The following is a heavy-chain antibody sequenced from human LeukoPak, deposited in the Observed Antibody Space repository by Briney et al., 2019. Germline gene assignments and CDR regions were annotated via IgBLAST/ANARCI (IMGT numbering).Heavy chain of an antibody. CDR3: ASSVGSTDY. CDR2: IYYSGST. V-gene: IGHV4-39*07. J-gene: IGHJ4*02. CDR1: GGSLSSSSYY. Sequence: SETLSLTCTVSGGSLSSSSYYWGWVRQPPGKGLEWIGSIYYSGSTNLNPSLKSRVTLSVDTSKHQFSLKLTSVTAADAAVYYCASSVGSTDYWGQGTLVPVSS. D-gene: IGHD1-26*01.